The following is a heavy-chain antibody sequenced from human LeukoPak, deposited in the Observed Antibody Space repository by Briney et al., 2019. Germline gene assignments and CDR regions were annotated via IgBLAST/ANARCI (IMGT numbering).Heavy chain of an antibody. Sequence: PGGSLRLSCAASGFTFNNYAMTWGRQAPGKGLEWVSTFTGSGGSTYYADSVKGRFTISRDNSENTLYLQMNSLRADDTAVYYCAKGTCSSKSCYDFDYWGQGTLVTVSS. CDR1: GFTFNNYA. V-gene: IGHV3-23*01. CDR2: FTGSGGST. D-gene: IGHD2-2*01. J-gene: IGHJ4*02. CDR3: AKGTCSSKSCYDFDY.